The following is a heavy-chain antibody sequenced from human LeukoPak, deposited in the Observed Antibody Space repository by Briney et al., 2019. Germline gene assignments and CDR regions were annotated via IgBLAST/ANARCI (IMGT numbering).Heavy chain of an antibody. CDR1: GYTFTTYA. V-gene: IGHV7-4-1*02. CDR3: ARGRGAVAGTGNTYYFDY. J-gene: IGHJ4*02. D-gene: IGHD6-19*01. Sequence: AVSVKVSCKASGYTFTTYAMNWVRQAPGQGLEWMGWINTNTGHPTYAQGFTGRFVFSLDTSVSTAYLQISSLKAEDTAVYYCARGRGAVAGTGNTYYFDYWGQGTLATVSS. CDR2: INTNTGHP.